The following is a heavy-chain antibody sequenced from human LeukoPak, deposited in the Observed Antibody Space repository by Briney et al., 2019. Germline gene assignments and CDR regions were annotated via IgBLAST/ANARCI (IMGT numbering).Heavy chain of an antibody. CDR2: ISYDGSNK. D-gene: IGHD1-7*01. Sequence: GGSLRLSCAASGFTFSSYGMPWVRQAPGKGLEWVAVISYDGSNKYYADSVKGRFTISRDNSKNTLYLQMNSLRAEDTAVYYCARGAGTTVFSYYYGMDVWGQGTTVTVSS. V-gene: IGHV3-30*03. CDR1: GFTFSSYG. CDR3: ARGAGTTVFSYYYGMDV. J-gene: IGHJ6*02.